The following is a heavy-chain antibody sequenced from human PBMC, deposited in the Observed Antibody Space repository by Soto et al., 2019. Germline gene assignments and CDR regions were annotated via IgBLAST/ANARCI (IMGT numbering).Heavy chain of an antibody. V-gene: IGHV3-7*01. CDR1: GFTFSSYW. CDR3: ACWGYSSSWSLYYYYYYYMDV. CDR2: IKQDGSEK. J-gene: IGHJ6*03. D-gene: IGHD6-13*01. Sequence: GGSLRLSCAASGFTFSSYWMSWVRQAPGKGLEWVANIKQDGSEKYYVDSVKGRFTISRDSAKNSLYLQMNSLRAEDTAVYYCACWGYSSSWSLYYYYYYYMDVWGKGTTVTVSS.